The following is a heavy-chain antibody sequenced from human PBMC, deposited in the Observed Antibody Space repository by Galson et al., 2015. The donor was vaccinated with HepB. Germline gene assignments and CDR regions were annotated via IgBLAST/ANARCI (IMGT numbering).Heavy chain of an antibody. CDR3: ARDLYPYCSSTSCYEHYYYYGMDV. J-gene: IGHJ6*02. D-gene: IGHD2-2*01. CDR1: GFTFSDYY. V-gene: IGHV3-11*01. CDR2: ISRSGSTI. Sequence: SLRLSCAASGFTFSDYYMSWIRQAPGKGLEWVSYISRSGSTIYYAESVKGRFTISRDNAKNSLYLQMNSLRAEDTAVYYCARDLYPYCSSTSCYEHYYYYGMDVWGQGTTVTVSS.